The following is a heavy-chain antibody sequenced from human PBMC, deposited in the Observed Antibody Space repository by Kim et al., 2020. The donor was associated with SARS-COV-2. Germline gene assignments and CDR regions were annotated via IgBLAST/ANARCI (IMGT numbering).Heavy chain of an antibody. CDR2: IKTDGSET. CDR3: SRSARIGY. CDR1: GFTLGTYW. Sequence: GGSLRLSCAASGFTLGTYWMTWVRQAPGKGLEWVANIKTDGSETNYADSVKGRFTISRDNAKNSLYLQLSSLRVEDTAVYYCSRSARIGYWGQGTRVPVS. J-gene: IGHJ4*02. V-gene: IGHV3-7*03.